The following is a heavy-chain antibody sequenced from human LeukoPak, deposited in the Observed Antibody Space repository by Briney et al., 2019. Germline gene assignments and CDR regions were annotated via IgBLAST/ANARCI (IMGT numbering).Heavy chain of an antibody. V-gene: IGHV4-61*02. D-gene: IGHD5-24*01. J-gene: IGHJ3*02. CDR3: ARQVEMATIDAFDI. Sequence: SETLSLTCTVSGGSISSGSCYWSWIRQPAGKGLEWIGRIYTSGSTNYNPSLKSRVTISVDTSKNQFSLKLSSVTAADTAVYYCARQVEMATIDAFDIWGQGTMVTVSS. CDR2: IYTSGST. CDR1: GGSISSGSCY.